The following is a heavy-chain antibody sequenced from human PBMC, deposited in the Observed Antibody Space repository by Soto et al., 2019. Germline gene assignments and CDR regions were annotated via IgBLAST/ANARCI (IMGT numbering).Heavy chain of an antibody. CDR3: ARSEEDSDYYYYGMDV. J-gene: IGHJ6*04. CDR1: GDTVSSNSVA. CDR2: TYYRSRWYS. Sequence: PSQTLSLTCVGSGDTVSSNSVAWNWVRQSPSRGLEWLGRTYYRSRWYSDYAVSVRSRIDINADTSKNQVSLQLNSVTPEDTAVYYCARSEEDSDYYYYGMDVWGKGTTVTVS. V-gene: IGHV6-1*01. D-gene: IGHD2-15*01.